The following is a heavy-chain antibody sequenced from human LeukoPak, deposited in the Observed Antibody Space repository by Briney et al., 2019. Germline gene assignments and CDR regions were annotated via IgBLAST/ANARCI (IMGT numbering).Heavy chain of an antibody. J-gene: IGHJ6*02. CDR2: ISYDGSNK. D-gene: IGHD4-17*01. V-gene: IGHV3-30*18. Sequence: PGRSLRLSCAASGFTFSSYAMHWVRQAPGKGLEWVAVISYDGSNKYYADSVKGRFTISRDNSKNTLYLQMNSLRGEDTAVYYCAKDYGDYTVNYHYYGMDVWGQGTTVTVSS. CDR3: AKDYGDYTVNYHYYGMDV. CDR1: GFTFSSYA.